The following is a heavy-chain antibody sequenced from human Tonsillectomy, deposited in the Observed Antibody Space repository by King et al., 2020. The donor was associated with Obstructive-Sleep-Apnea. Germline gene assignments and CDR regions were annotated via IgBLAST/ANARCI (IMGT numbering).Heavy chain of an antibody. Sequence: QLQESGPGLLKPSQTLSLTCTVSGGSISSGGYYWSWIRQHPGKGLEWIGYIYYSGRTYYNPSLKSRVTISVDTSKNQFSLKLSSVTVAATALYYCASGGGPRQFDYWGQGALVTVSS. D-gene: IGHD3-16*01. CDR1: GGSISSGGYY. CDR3: ASGGGPRQFDY. J-gene: IGHJ4*02. V-gene: IGHV4-31*03. CDR2: IYYSGRT.